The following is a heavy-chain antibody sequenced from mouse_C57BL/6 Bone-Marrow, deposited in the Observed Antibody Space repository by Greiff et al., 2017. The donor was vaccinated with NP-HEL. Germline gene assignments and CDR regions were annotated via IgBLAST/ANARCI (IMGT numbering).Heavy chain of an antibody. CDR2: IYPGDGDT. Sequence: VQLQQSGAELVKPGASVKISCKASGYAFSSYWMNWVKQRPGKGLEWIGQIYPGDGDTNYNGKFKGKATLTADKSSSTAYMQLSSLTSEDSAVYFCARYPATVVADFDYWGQGTTLTVSS. V-gene: IGHV1-80*01. D-gene: IGHD1-1*01. J-gene: IGHJ2*01. CDR1: GYAFSSYW. CDR3: ARYPATVVADFDY.